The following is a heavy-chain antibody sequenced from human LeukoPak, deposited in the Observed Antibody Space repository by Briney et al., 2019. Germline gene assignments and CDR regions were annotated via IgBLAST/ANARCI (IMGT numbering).Heavy chain of an antibody. CDR3: LNTYYYDSSGYYIYYMDV. V-gene: IGHV4-39*01. CDR2: MYYTGGST. Sequence: PSETLSLTCSVSGGSISSSNYYWGWIRQPPGKGLEWIASMYYTGGSTYYNPSLKSRATISGDKSKNRFSLRLNSVTAGDTAVYYCLNTYYYDSSGYYIYYMDVWGKGTTVSISS. J-gene: IGHJ6*03. D-gene: IGHD3-22*01. CDR1: GGSISSSNYY.